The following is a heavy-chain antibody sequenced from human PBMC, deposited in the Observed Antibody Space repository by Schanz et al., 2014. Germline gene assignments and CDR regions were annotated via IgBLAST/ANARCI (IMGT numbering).Heavy chain of an antibody. CDR1: GFTFSTYA. D-gene: IGHD3-16*01. Sequence: VQLLQSGGALVQPGGSLRLSCSASGFTFSTYAMSWARQTPGKGLEWGSSSTTDGNTYYRDSVKGLFIVSEDNSKSILYMEMSSLRVEDTAVYYCVREEDYPSILAYYNYMDDWGKGTSVTVSS. CDR2: STTDGNT. V-gene: IGHV3-23*01. CDR3: VREEDYPSILAYYNYMDD. J-gene: IGHJ6*03.